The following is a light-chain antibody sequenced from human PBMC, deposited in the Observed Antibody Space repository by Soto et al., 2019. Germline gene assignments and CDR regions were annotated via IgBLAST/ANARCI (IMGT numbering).Light chain of an antibody. CDR2: GIS. Sequence: EIVMTRSPGTLSLSPGETATLSCRASQSVDSNYLAWYQQKPGQAPRLLVYGISTRATDIPARFSGSGSGTEFTLTISSLQSEDFGIYYCQQHSKWPITFGQGTRLEIK. J-gene: IGKJ5*01. V-gene: IGKV3-15*01. CDR1: QSVDSN. CDR3: QQHSKWPIT.